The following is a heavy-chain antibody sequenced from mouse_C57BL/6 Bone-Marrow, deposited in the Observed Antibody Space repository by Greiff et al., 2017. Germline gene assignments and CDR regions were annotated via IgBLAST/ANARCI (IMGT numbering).Heavy chain of an antibody. CDR1: GYAFSSSW. V-gene: IGHV1-82*01. Sequence: VQLVESGPELVKPGASVKISCKASGYAFSSSWMNWVKQRPGKGLEWIGRIYPGDGDTNYNGKFKGKATLTADKSSSTAYMQLSSLTSEDSAVYFCARSPDYGSSPGYFDVWGTGTTVTVSS. CDR3: ARSPDYGSSPGYFDV. D-gene: IGHD1-1*01. CDR2: IYPGDGDT. J-gene: IGHJ1*03.